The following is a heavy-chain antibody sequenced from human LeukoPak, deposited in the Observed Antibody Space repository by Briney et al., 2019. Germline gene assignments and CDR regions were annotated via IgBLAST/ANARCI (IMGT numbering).Heavy chain of an antibody. CDR2: ISYDGSNK. V-gene: IGHV3-30-3*01. D-gene: IGHD5-12*01. CDR3: ARDRAVATPLTYYYYYGMDV. Sequence: GRSLRLSCAASGFTFSSYAMHWVRQAPGKGLEWVAVISYDGSNKYYADSVKSRFTISRDNSKNTLYLQMNSLRAEDTAVYYCARDRAVATPLTYYYYYGMDVWGQGTTVTVSS. CDR1: GFTFSSYA. J-gene: IGHJ6*02.